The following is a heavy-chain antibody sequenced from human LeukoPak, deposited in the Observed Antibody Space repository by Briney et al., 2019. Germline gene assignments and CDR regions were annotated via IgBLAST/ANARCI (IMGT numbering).Heavy chain of an antibody. CDR2: IRYDGSNK. CDR3: AKDYCSSTSCYRRITIFGAFDY. Sequence: GGSLRLSCAASGFTFSSYAMSWVRQAPGKGLEWVAFIRYDGSNKYYADSVKGRFTISRDNSKNTLYLQMNSLRAEDTAVYYCAKDYCSSTSCYRRITIFGAFDYWGQGTLVTVSS. CDR1: GFTFSSYA. V-gene: IGHV3-30*02. J-gene: IGHJ4*02. D-gene: IGHD2-2*02.